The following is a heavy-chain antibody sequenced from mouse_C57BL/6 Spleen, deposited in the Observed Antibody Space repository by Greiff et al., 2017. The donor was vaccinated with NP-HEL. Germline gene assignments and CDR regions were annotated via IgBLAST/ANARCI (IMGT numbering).Heavy chain of an antibody. V-gene: IGHV1-26*01. CDR1: GYTFTDYY. J-gene: IGHJ3*01. CDR3: ARWTTVVVRGFAY. CDR2: INPNNGGT. D-gene: IGHD1-1*01. Sequence: EVQLQQSGPELVKPGASVKISCKASGYTFTDYYMNWVKQSHGKSLEWIGYINPNNGGTSYNQKFKGKATLTVDKSSSTAYMELRSLTSEDSAVYYCARWTTVVVRGFAYWGQGTLVTVSA.